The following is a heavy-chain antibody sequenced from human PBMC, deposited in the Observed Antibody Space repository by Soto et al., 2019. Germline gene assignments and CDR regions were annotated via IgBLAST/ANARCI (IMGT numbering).Heavy chain of an antibody. CDR1: GGSFSGYY. D-gene: IGHD3-3*01. J-gene: IGHJ6*02. V-gene: IGHV4-34*01. CDR2: INHSGST. CDR3: ARAAYVFWSGYPAPGRYYSHGRDV. Sequence: PSETLSLTCAVYGGSFSGYYWSWIRQPPGKGLEWIGEINHSGSTNYNPSLKSRVTISVDTSKNQFSLKLSSVTAADTAVYYCARAAYVFWSGYPAPGRYYSHGRDVWGQGPTIT.